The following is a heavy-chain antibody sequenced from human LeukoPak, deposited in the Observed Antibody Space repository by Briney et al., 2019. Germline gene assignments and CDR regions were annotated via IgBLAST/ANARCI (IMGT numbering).Heavy chain of an antibody. CDR1: GGSIHSY. CDR2: ISGSGTI. Sequence: SETLSLTCTVSGGSIHSYWSWIRQPAGRGLEWIGRISGSGTITYNPALQSRLTISIDTSKNQFSLKLMSVTAADTAVYYCARDSGTTGEVKFDPWGQGTLVTVSS. CDR3: ARDSGTTGEVKFDP. V-gene: IGHV4-4*07. D-gene: IGHD3-10*01. J-gene: IGHJ5*02.